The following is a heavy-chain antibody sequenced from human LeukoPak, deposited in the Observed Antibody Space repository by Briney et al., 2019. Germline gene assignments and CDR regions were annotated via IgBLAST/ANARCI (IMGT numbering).Heavy chain of an antibody. CDR1: GFTFSSHW. V-gene: IGHV3-7*03. CDR3: ARGRFIAGTTAYYFDY. J-gene: IGHJ4*02. D-gene: IGHD1-26*01. CDR2: INQGEGEK. Sequence: SGGSLRLSCVGSGFTFSSHWMSWVRQAPGKGLEWVANINQGEGEKYYVDSVKGRFTISRDNAKKSLFLQMNSLRAEDTAVYYCARGRFIAGTTAYYFDYWGQGTLVTVSS.